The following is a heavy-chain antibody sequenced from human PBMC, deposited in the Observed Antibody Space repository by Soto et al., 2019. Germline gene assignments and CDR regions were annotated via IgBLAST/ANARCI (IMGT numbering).Heavy chain of an antibody. CDR2: ISGGGGST. V-gene: IGHV3-23*01. CDR1: GFTFSNYA. CDR3: AKTESSGWSTRYGLDV. J-gene: IGHJ6*02. D-gene: IGHD6-19*01. Sequence: VQLLESGGGLVQPGGSLRLSCRASGFTFSNYAMSWVRQAPGKGLEWVSAISGGGGSTYYADSVKGRFTISRDNSKNTLYVQMNSLRGEDTAVYYCAKTESSGWSTRYGLDVWGQGTTVTVSS.